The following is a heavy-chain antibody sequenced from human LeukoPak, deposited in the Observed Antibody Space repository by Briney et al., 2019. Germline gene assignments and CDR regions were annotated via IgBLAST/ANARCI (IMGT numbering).Heavy chain of an antibody. D-gene: IGHD3-10*01. Sequence: PSETLSLTCTVSGGSISSSSYYWGWIRQPPGKGLEWIGSIYYSGSTYYNPSLKSRVSISVDTSKNQFSLKLSSVTAADTAVYYCARRYYGSGSYYPFDHWGQGTLVTVSS. J-gene: IGHJ4*02. CDR3: ARRYYGSGSYYPFDH. V-gene: IGHV4-39*01. CDR2: IYYSGST. CDR1: GGSISSSSYY.